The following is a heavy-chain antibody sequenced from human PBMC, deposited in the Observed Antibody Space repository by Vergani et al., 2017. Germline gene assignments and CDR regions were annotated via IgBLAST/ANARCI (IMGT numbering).Heavy chain of an antibody. Sequence: EVQLVESGGGLVQPGRSLRLSCAASGFTFDDYAMHWVRQAPGKGLEGVSGISWNSGRIGYADSVKGRFTISRDNAKNSLYLQMNSLRAEDTAVYYCARDFWSGYQVYYYYGMDVWGQGTTVTVSS. CDR2: ISWNSGRI. CDR3: ARDFWSGYQVYYYYGMDV. J-gene: IGHJ6*02. V-gene: IGHV3-9*01. CDR1: GFTFDDYA. D-gene: IGHD3-3*01.